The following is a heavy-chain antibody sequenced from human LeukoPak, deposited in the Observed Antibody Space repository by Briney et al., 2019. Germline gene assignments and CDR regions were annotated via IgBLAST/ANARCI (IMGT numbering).Heavy chain of an antibody. J-gene: IGHJ4*02. V-gene: IGHV3-53*01. CDR1: GLTVSSNY. CDR3: ARERRYCSGVNCYSGLDY. Sequence: GGSLRLSCAASGLTVSSNYLNWVRQAPGKGLEWVSIIYSSGNTYYADSVKGRFIIPRDNSKNTLYLQMTSLRLEDTAVYYCARERRYCSGVNCYSGLDYWGQGTRVTVSS. CDR2: IYSSGNT. D-gene: IGHD2-15*01.